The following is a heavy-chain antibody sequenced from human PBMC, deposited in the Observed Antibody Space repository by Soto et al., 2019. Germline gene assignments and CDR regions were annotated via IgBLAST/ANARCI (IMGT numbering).Heavy chain of an antibody. CDR2: IYPGDSDT. D-gene: IGHD3-10*01. V-gene: IGHV5-51*01. Sequence: GESLKISCEDSGYTFTSDWIGWVRQMPVKGLEWMGIIYPGDSDTRYSPSFQGQVTISADKSISTAYLQWSSLKASDTAMYYCAGGGVRGVITRTRDYYGMDVWGQGTTVTVSS. J-gene: IGHJ6*02. CDR1: GYTFTSDW. CDR3: AGGGVRGVITRTRDYYGMDV.